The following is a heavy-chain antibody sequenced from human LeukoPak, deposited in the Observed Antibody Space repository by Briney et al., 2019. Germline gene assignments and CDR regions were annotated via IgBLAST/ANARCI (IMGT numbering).Heavy chain of an antibody. Sequence: PGGSLRLSCGASAVTFSGYSMNWIRQAPGKGLEWVSSISSSSSYIYYADSVKGRFTISRDNAKNSLYLQMNSLRAEDTAVYYCASDLRGGNSDYWGQGTLVTVSS. CDR1: AVTFSGYS. J-gene: IGHJ4*02. CDR3: ASDLRGGNSDY. V-gene: IGHV3-21*01. CDR2: ISSSSSYI. D-gene: IGHD2-15*01.